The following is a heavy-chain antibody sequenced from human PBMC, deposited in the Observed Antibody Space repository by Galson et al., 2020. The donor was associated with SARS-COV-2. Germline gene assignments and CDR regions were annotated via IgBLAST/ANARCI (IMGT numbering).Heavy chain of an antibody. CDR2: ISSSSYI. V-gene: IGHV3-21*01. Sequence: TGGSLRLSCAASGFTFSSYSMNWVRQAPGKGLEWVSSISSSSYIYYADSVKGRFTISRDNAKNSLYLQMNSLRAEDTAVYYCAKGADCSSTSCYYYGMDVWGQGTTVTVSS. CDR3: AKGADCSSTSCYYYGMDV. CDR1: GFTFSSYS. J-gene: IGHJ6*02. D-gene: IGHD2-2*01.